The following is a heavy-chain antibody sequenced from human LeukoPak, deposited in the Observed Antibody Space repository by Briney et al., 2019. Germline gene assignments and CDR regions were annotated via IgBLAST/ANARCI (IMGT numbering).Heavy chain of an antibody. Sequence: GASVKVSCKASGYTFTSYYMHWGRQAPGQGLEGMEKINPSGGSTSYAQKFQGRVTMTRDTSTSTVYMELSSLRSEDTAVYYCARSSSIAVAGTSGYWGQGTLVTVSS. D-gene: IGHD6-19*01. V-gene: IGHV1-46*01. CDR1: GYTFTSYY. CDR3: ARSSSIAVAGTSGY. CDR2: INPSGGST. J-gene: IGHJ4*02.